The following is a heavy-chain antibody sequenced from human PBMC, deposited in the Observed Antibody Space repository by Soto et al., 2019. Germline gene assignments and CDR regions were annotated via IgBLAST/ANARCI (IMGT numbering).Heavy chain of an antibody. CDR1: GDSVSSTTYY. CDR3: ARDQGSPWLRSRMGRDYYYGMDV. V-gene: IGHV4-61*01. Sequence: PSETLSLTCTVSGDSVSSTTYYWSWTRQPPGKGLEWIGYIYYSGSTNYNPSLKSRVTISVDTSKNQFSLKLSSVTAADTAVYYCARDQGSPWLRSRMGRDYYYGMDVWGQGTTVTVSS. D-gene: IGHD3-10*01. CDR2: IYYSGST. J-gene: IGHJ6*02.